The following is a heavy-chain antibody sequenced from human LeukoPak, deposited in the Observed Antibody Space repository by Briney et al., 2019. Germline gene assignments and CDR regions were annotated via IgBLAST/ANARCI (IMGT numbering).Heavy chain of an antibody. CDR1: GFTFSSYA. CDR2: ISGSGGST. V-gene: IGHV3-23*01. J-gene: IGHJ4*02. D-gene: IGHD4-23*01. CDR3: AKDPDKQTTVVTSFDY. Sequence: QPGGSLRLSCAASGFTFSSYAMSWVRQAPGKGLEWVSAISGSGGSTYYADSVKGRFTISRDNSKNTLYLQMNSLRAEDTAVYYCAKDPDKQTTVVTSFDYWGQGTLVTVSS.